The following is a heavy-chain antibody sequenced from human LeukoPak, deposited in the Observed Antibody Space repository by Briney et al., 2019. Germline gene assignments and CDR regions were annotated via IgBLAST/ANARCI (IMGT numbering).Heavy chain of an antibody. V-gene: IGHV1-8*01. CDR2: MNPNSGNT. D-gene: IGHD3-3*01. Sequence: ASVKVSCKASGYTFTSYDINWVRQATGQGLEWMGWMNPNSGNTGYAQKFQGRVTMTRNTSISTAYMELSSLRSEDTAVYHCARTDRTGALGRFRMRSDAFDIWGQGTMVTVSS. J-gene: IGHJ3*02. CDR1: GYTFTSYD. CDR3: ARTDRTGALGRFRMRSDAFDI.